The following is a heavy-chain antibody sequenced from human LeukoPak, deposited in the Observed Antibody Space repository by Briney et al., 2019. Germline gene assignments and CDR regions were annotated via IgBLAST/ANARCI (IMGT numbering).Heavy chain of an antibody. CDR3: ARTKQSRKTVTVTTLYSYYYYYMDV. V-gene: IGHV3-21*01. J-gene: IGHJ6*03. Sequence: PGGSLRLSCAASGFTFSSYSMNWVRQAPGKGLEWVSSISSSSSYIYYADSVKGRFTISRDNAKNSLYLQMNSLRAEDTAVYYCARTKQSRKTVTVTTLYSYYYYYMDVWGKGTTVTISS. CDR2: ISSSSSYI. D-gene: IGHD4-17*01. CDR1: GFTFSSYS.